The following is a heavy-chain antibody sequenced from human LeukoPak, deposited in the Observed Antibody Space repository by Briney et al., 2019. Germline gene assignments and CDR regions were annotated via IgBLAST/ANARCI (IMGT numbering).Heavy chain of an antibody. Sequence: GGSLRLSCAASGVTFSDHYIDWVRHGPPKGQEWVGRIRNKANSYTTDNASSVEGRFTISRDDSKNSVYLQMNSLKTEHTAVYYCARAYSYGDNFDYWGRGTLVTVSS. CDR1: GVTFSDHY. V-gene: IGHV3-72*01. CDR2: IRNKANSYTT. D-gene: IGHD4-11*01. J-gene: IGHJ4*02. CDR3: ARAYSYGDNFDY.